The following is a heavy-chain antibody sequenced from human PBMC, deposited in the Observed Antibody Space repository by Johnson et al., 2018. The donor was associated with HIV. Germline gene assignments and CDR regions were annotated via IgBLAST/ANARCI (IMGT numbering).Heavy chain of an antibody. Sequence: EVQLVESGGDLVQPGGSLRLSCVGSGFTFSTNWMHWVRQAPGQGLVWVSRINSDGSSTSYADSVKGRFTISRDNAKNTLYLQMDSLGAEDTAVYYCARVQLLADDVFNIWGQGTMVTVSS. CDR1: GFTFSTNW. V-gene: IGHV3-74*01. J-gene: IGHJ3*02. CDR2: INSDGSST. D-gene: IGHD3-10*01. CDR3: ARVQLLADDVFNI.